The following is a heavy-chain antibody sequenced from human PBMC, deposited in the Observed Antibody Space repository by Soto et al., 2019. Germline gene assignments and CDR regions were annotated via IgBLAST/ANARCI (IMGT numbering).Heavy chain of an antibody. V-gene: IGHV3-23*01. J-gene: IGHJ5*02. D-gene: IGHD2-15*01. CDR3: AKNPTSVAATYNWFDP. CDR2: ISGSGGST. Sequence: PGGSLRLSCAASGFTFSSYAMSWVRQAPGKGLEWVSAISGSGGSTYYADSVKGRFTISRDNSKNTLYLQMNSLRAEDTAVYYCAKNPTSVAATYNWFDPWGQGTLVTVSS. CDR1: GFTFSSYA.